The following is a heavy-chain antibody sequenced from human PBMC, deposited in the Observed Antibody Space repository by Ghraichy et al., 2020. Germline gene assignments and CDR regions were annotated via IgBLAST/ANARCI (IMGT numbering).Heavy chain of an antibody. CDR1: GGSINNYY. CDR2: IYASGAT. D-gene: IGHD4-17*01. J-gene: IGHJ6*02. V-gene: IGHV4-4*07. CDR3: ARLRHGDNYYYGLDV. Sequence: SQTHSLTCTVSGGSINNYYWSWIRKAAGKGLEWIGRIYASGATNYNPSLESRLTMSVDTSKNQFSLKLRSVTAADTAVYYCARLRHGDNYYYGLDVWGLGTTVTVSS.